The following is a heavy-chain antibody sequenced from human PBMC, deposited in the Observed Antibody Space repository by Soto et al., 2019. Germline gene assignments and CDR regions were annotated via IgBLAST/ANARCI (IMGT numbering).Heavy chain of an antibody. Sequence: QVQLVQSGAEVKKPGSSVTVSCKASGGTFSSYTISWVRQAPGQGLEWMGGIIPIFGTANYAQKFQGRVTITADESTSTAHMELSSLRSEDTAVYYCARGNHRWVQVWYFDLWGRGTLVTVSS. CDR2: IIPIFGTA. D-gene: IGHD1-26*01. CDR3: ARGNHRWVQVWYFDL. CDR1: GGTFSSYT. V-gene: IGHV1-69*12. J-gene: IGHJ2*01.